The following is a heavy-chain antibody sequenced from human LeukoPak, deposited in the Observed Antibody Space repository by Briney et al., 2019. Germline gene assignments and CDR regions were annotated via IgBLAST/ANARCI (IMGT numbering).Heavy chain of an antibody. CDR2: INHSGST. J-gene: IGHJ5*02. CDR1: GGSFSGYY. Sequence: PSETLSLTCAVYGGSFSGYYWSWIRQPPGKGLEWIGEINHSGSTNYNPSLKSRVTISVDTSKNQFSLKLSPVTAADTAVYYCARGPRAPHNWFDPWGQGTLVTVSS. V-gene: IGHV4-34*01. CDR3: ARGPRAPHNWFDP.